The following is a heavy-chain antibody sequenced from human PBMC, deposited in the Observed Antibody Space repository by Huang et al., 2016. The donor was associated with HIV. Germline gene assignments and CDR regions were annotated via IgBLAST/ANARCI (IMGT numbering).Heavy chain of an antibody. CDR3: ARQDTSGWYADPYYFDY. V-gene: IGHV4-39*01. Sequence: QLQLQESGPGLVKPSETLSLTCTVSGCSISTSGYYWGWIRQPPGKGREWIGRIYYSGGTSYNPSLKSRVTRSVDTSKGQVSLKLGSVAAADTAVYYCARQDTSGWYADPYYFDYWGQGTLVTVSS. J-gene: IGHJ4*02. D-gene: IGHD6-19*01. CDR1: GCSISTSGYY. CDR2: IYYSGGT.